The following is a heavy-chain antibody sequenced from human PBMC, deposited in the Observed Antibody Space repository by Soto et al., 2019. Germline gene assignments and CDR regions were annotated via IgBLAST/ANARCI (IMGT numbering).Heavy chain of an antibody. D-gene: IGHD1-26*01. CDR3: ANRPRALLTFDY. Sequence: EVQLVDSGGGLVQPGGSLGLSCAASGFIFSNYVMSWVRQAPGKGLEWVSSISDSGGTSYYADSVKGRFTISRDNSKNTLYLQMNSLRAEDTAIYYCANRPRALLTFDYWGQGTLVTVSS. CDR2: ISDSGGTS. CDR1: GFIFSNYV. V-gene: IGHV3-23*04. J-gene: IGHJ4*02.